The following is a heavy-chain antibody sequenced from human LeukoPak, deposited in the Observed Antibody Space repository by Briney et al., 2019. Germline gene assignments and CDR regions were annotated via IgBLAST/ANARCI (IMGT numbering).Heavy chain of an antibody. Sequence: PSETLSLTCTVSGGSISSYYWSWIRQPAGKGLEWIRRIYTSGSTNYNPSLKSRVTMSVDTSKNQFSLKLSSVTAADTAVYYCARDTYYYGSGSYIFDYWGQGTLVTVSS. D-gene: IGHD3-10*01. CDR2: IYTSGST. V-gene: IGHV4-4*07. CDR3: ARDTYYYGSGSYIFDY. J-gene: IGHJ4*02. CDR1: GGSISSYY.